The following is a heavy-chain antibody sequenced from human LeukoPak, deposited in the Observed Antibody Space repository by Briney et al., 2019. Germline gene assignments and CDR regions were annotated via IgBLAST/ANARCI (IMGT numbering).Heavy chain of an antibody. CDR2: IYYSGST. J-gene: IGHJ5*02. CDR3: ARDTPYDSSGYSGTNWFDP. Sequence: PSETLSLTCTVSGGSISSGDYYWSWIRQPPGKGLEWIGYIYYSGSTYYNPSLKSRVTISVDTSKNQFSLKLSSVTAADTAVYYCARDTPYDSSGYSGTNWFDPWGQGTLVTVSS. V-gene: IGHV4-30-4*01. D-gene: IGHD3-22*01. CDR1: GGSISSGDYY.